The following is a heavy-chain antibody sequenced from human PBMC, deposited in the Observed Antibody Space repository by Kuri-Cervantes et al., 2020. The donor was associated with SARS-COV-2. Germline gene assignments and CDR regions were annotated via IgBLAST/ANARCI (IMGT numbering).Heavy chain of an antibody. CDR3: ARRGRYPNSLPIMRAVDY. CDR1: GGTFSSYA. D-gene: IGHD4-23*01. J-gene: IGHJ4*02. V-gene: IGHV1-69*10. Sequence: SVKVSCKASGGTFSSYAISWVRQAPGQGLEWMGGIIPIFGIANYAQKFQGRVTITADKSTSTAYMELSSVTAADTAVYYCARRGRYPNSLPIMRAVDYWGQGTLVTVSS. CDR2: IIPIFGIA.